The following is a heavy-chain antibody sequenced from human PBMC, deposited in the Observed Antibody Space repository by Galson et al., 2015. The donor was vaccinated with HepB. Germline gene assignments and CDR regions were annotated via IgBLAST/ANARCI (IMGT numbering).Heavy chain of an antibody. Sequence: SLRLSCAASGFTFSSYAMHWVRQAPGKGLEWVAVISYDGSNKYYADSVKGRFTISRDNSKNTLYLQMNSLRAEDTAVYYCARAEGYSSGWYKGFGDFDYWGQGTLVTVSS. J-gene: IGHJ4*02. CDR1: GFTFSSYA. D-gene: IGHD6-19*01. CDR3: ARAEGYSSGWYKGFGDFDY. CDR2: ISYDGSNK. V-gene: IGHV3-30*04.